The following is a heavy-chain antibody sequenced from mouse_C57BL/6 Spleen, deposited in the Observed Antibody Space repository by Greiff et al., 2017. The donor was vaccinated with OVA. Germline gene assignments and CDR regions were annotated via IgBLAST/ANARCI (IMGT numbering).Heavy chain of an antibody. Sequence: EVKLVESGGGLVKPGGSLKLSCAASGFTFSDYGMHWVRQAPEKGLEWVAYISSGSSTIYYADTVKGRFTISRDNAKNTLFLPMTSLRSEDTAMYYCARKDPAMDYWGQGTSVTVSS. J-gene: IGHJ4*01. CDR1: GFTFSDYG. CDR3: ARKDPAMDY. V-gene: IGHV5-17*01. CDR2: ISSGSSTI.